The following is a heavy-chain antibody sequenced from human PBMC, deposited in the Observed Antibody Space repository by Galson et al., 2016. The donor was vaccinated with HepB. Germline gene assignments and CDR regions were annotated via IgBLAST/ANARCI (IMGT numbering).Heavy chain of an antibody. CDR1: GVSINDYNYY. CDR3: ARHTGNGWPFYFNY. D-gene: IGHD6-19*01. J-gene: IGHJ4*02. CDR2: IFYTGDT. Sequence: SETLSLTCSVSGVSINDYNYYWGWVRQPPGKGLEWIGSIFYTGDTFYNPSLKSRVTISVDPPKNHFSLRLTSVTATDTAVYFCARHTGNGWPFYFNYWGQGILVTVSS. V-gene: IGHV4-39*01.